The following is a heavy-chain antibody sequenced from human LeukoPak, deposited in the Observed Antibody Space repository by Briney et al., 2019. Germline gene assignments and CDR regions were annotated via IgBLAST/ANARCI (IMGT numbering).Heavy chain of an antibody. CDR2: ICDAGAGT. CDR1: GFTFSSYG. J-gene: IGHJ4*02. D-gene: IGHD2-15*01. Sequence: PGGSLRLSCEASGFTFSSYGMTWVRQAPGDGLDWVSTICDAGAGTYYADSVKGRFTISRDNSNNRLFLQMNSLRAEDTAVYYCTKNIGGSCYLPPDYWGRGTQVIVSS. V-gene: IGHV3-23*01. CDR3: TKNIGGSCYLPPDY.